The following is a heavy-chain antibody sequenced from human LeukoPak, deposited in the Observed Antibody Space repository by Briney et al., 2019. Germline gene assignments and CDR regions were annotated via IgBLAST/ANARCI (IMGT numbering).Heavy chain of an antibody. CDR3: ARDRLPGGY. D-gene: IGHD3-16*01. Sequence: GGSLRLSCAASGFTFSSYSMNWVRQAPGKGLGWVSSISSSSSYIYYADSVKGRFTISRDNAKNSLYLQMNGLRAEDTAVYYCARDRLPGGYWGQGTLVTVSS. J-gene: IGHJ4*02. V-gene: IGHV3-21*01. CDR1: GFTFSSYS. CDR2: ISSSSSYI.